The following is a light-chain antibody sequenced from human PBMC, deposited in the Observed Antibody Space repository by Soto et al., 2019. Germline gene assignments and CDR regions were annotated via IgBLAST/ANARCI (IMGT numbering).Light chain of an antibody. Sequence: QSALTQPASVSGSPGQSITISCTGTSSDVGGYNYVSWSQQRPGKAPQLMIYEVSNRPSGVSNRFSGSKSGNTASLTISGLQAEDEADYYCSSYTSSSTYVFATGTKVIV. CDR2: EVS. CDR3: SSYTSSSTYV. J-gene: IGLJ1*01. CDR1: SSDVGGYNY. V-gene: IGLV2-14*01.